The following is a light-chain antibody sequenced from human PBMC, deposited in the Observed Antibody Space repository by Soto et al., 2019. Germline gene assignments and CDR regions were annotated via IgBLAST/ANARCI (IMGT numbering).Light chain of an antibody. Sequence: DIQMTQSPSSLSASVGDRVTITCRASKGISNYLAWYQHTSGKVPKLLIYAASTLQSGVPSRFCGSGSGRDFTLTISTLQPVGVATYYSQKDNSATCTFGGGTKVESK. CDR2: AAS. J-gene: IGKJ4*01. CDR3: QKDNSATCT. V-gene: IGKV1-27*01. CDR1: KGISNY.